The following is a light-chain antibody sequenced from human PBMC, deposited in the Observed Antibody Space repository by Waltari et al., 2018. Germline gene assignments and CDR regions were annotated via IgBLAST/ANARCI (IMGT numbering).Light chain of an antibody. V-gene: IGLV2-8*01. CDR3: ASRGASKV. CDR1: SSDVVAYKY. J-gene: IGLJ2*01. CDR2: EVS. Sequence: QSALTQPPSASGSPGQSVTISCPGTSSDVVAYKYVPWYQQHPGKAPKLLMYEVSKRASGVPDRFSGSKSGNTASLTVSGLQAEDEADYYCASRGASKVFGGGTKLTVL.